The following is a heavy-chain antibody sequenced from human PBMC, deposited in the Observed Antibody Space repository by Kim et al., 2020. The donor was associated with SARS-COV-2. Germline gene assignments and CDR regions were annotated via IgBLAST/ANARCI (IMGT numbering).Heavy chain of an antibody. CDR1: RYKGSTED. Sequence: ASVKVSCKASRYKGSTEDMNWVRQAPGQGLEWMGVITAANGNAVYSRKFQGRLTITRDTSASTVHMELGSLRSEDTAVYYCARALAAGTGCWGQGTLVTVSS. CDR2: ITAANGNA. V-gene: IGHV1-3*01. CDR3: ARALAAGTGC. J-gene: IGHJ4*02. D-gene: IGHD6-13*01.